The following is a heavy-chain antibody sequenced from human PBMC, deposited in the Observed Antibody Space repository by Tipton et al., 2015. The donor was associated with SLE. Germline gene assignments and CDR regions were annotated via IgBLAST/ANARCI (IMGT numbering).Heavy chain of an antibody. CDR1: GDSVSSNSAA. V-gene: IGHV6-1*01. Sequence: TLSLTCAISGDSVSSNSAAWNWIRLSPSRGLEWLGGTYYRSKWYNDYAVSVKSRITINPDTSKNQFSLQVNSVTPEDTAVYYCARLGPTGDLGDAFDIWGQGTMVTVSS. CDR3: ARLGPTGDLGDAFDI. D-gene: IGHD7-27*01. J-gene: IGHJ3*02. CDR2: TYYRSKWYN.